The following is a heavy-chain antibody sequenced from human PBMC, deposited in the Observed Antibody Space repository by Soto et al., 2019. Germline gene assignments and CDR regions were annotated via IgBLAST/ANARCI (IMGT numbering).Heavy chain of an antibody. V-gene: IGHV1-3*01. J-gene: IGHJ6*02. D-gene: IGHD3-22*01. Sequence: SVKVSCKAPGFTFMSCSMHWVRQAPGQRLEWLGWINAYDGNTNYSQNLQGRVSITTDTSANTASMELRSLRADDTAMYYCARGGYYDSSGSRNYYYYGMNVWGQGTTVTVS. CDR2: INAYDGNT. CDR1: GFTFMSCS. CDR3: ARGGYYDSSGSRNYYYYGMNV.